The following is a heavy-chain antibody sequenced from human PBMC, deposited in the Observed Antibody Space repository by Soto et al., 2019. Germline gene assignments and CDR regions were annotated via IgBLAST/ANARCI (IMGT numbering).Heavy chain of an antibody. D-gene: IGHD4-17*01. CDR2: IVVGSGNT. CDR3: AADRAGDSDAFDL. CDR1: GFTFSSSA. J-gene: IGHJ3*01. Sequence: ASVKVSCKASGFTFSSSAVQWVRQTRGQRLEWIAWIVVGSGNTNRPQKFQGRVTVTRDMSTSTAYMELSSLRSEDTAVYYCAADRAGDSDAFDLWGQGTLVTVSS. V-gene: IGHV1-58*01.